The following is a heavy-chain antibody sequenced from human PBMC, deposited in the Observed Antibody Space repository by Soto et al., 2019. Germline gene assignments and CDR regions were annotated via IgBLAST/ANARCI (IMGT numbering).Heavy chain of an antibody. CDR1: GFTFGDYA. CDR2: IRSKASGGTS. CDR3: TRDQPITP. V-gene: IGHV3-49*04. D-gene: IGHD3-10*01. Sequence: EVQLVESGGGLGQPGWSLRLSCTASGFTFGDYAMSWVRQAPGKGLEWVGFIRSKASGGTSEYAASVKGRFTISRDDSKSIAYLQMDSLKTEDTAVYFCTRDQPITPWGQGTLVTVSS. J-gene: IGHJ3*01.